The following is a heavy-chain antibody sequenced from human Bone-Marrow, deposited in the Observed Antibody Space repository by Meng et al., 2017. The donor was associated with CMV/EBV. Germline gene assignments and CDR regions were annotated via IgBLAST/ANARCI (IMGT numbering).Heavy chain of an antibody. CDR1: GGSISSSNW. V-gene: IGHV4-4*02. D-gene: IGHD2-21*01. Sequence: SAVSGGSISSSNWWSWVRQPPGKGLEWIGEIYRSGSTNYNPSLKSRVTISVDKSKNQFSLKLSSVTAADTAVYYCARDGGEAYYFDYWGQGTLVTVSS. CDR2: IYRSGST. CDR3: ARDGGEAYYFDY. J-gene: IGHJ4*02.